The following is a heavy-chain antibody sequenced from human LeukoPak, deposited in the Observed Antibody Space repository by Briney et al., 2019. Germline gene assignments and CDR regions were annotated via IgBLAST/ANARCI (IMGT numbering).Heavy chain of an antibody. CDR1: GFTFSSYA. CDR3: ANGDTAMVPFDY. CDR2: ISGSGGST. V-gene: IGHV3-23*01. Sequence: PGRSLRLSCAASGFTFSSYAMSWVRQAPGKGLEWVSAISGSGGSTYYADSVKGRFTISRDNSKNTLYLQMNSLRAEDTAVYYCANGDTAMVPFDYWGQGTLVTVSS. D-gene: IGHD5-18*01. J-gene: IGHJ4*02.